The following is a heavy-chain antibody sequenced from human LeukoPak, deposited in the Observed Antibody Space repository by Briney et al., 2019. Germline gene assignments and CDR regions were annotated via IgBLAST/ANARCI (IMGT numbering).Heavy chain of an antibody. J-gene: IGHJ5*02. CDR3: ARVASPAVGATTP. V-gene: IGHV4-39*07. D-gene: IGHD1-26*01. CDR2: IYYGGST. CDR1: GGSISRNSDY. Sequence: SETLSLTCTVSGGSISRNSDYWGWIRQPPGKGLEWIGSIYYGGSTYYNPSLKGRVTISVDTSKNQFSLKLSSVTAADTAVYYCARVASPAVGATTPWGQGTLVTVSS.